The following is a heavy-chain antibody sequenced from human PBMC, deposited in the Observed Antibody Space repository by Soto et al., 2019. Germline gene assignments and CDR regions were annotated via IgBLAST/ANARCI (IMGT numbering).Heavy chain of an antibody. J-gene: IGHJ6*02. CDR3: ARRVPAAGYYYGMDV. CDR1: GGTFSSYA. Sequence: QVQLVQSGAEVKKPGSSVKVSCKASGGTFSSYAISWVRQAPGQGLEWMGGIIPIFGTANYAQKCQGRVTXTXGXSXXTADMELSRLRSEDTAVYYCARRVPAAGYYYGMDVWGQGATVTVSS. CDR2: IIPIFGTA. D-gene: IGHD2-2*01. V-gene: IGHV1-69*05.